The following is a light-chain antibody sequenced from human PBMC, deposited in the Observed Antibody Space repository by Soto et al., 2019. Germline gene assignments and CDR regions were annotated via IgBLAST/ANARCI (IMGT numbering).Light chain of an antibody. CDR2: EVS. V-gene: IGLV2-14*01. Sequence: QSALTQPASVSGSPGQSITMSCTGTSSDVGGYDYVSWYQIHPGKAPKLMVFEVSNRPSGVSYRFSGSKSGNTASLTISGLQAEDEADYFCSSYSISTAYLFGTGTKVTVL. CDR1: SSDVGGYDY. CDR3: SSYSISTAYL. J-gene: IGLJ1*01.